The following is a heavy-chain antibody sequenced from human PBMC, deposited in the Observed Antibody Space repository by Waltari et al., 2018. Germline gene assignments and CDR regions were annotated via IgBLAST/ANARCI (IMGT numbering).Heavy chain of an antibody. CDR2: ISYDGSNK. CDR3: AREGSVITSDYFDY. V-gene: IGHV3-30*05. Sequence: VQLVESGGGLVQPGGSLRLSCAASGFTFSSYSMNWVRQAPGKGLEWVAVISYDGSNKYYADSVKGRFTISRDNSKNTLYLQMNSLRAEDTAVYYCAREGSVITSDYFDYWGQGTLVTVSS. CDR1: GFTFSSYS. D-gene: IGHD3-22*01. J-gene: IGHJ4*02.